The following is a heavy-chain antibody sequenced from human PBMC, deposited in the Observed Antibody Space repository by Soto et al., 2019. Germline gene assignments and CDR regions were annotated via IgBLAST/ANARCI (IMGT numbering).Heavy chain of an antibody. J-gene: IGHJ4*02. V-gene: IGHV3-66*01. Sequence: EVQLVESGGGLVQPGGSLRLSCAASGFTVSSNYMSWVRQAPGKGLEWVSVIYSGGSGSTYYADSVKGRFTISRDISKNTGDLQMNSLRAEDTAGYYCARDGSSRPAEYWGQGTLVTVSS. CDR2: IYSGGSGST. CDR3: ARDGSSRPAEY. CDR1: GFTVSSNY. D-gene: IGHD3-10*01.